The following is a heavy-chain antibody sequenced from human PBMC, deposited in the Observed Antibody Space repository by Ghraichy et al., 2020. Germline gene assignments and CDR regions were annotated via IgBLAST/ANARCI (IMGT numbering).Heavy chain of an antibody. Sequence: GGSLRLSCAASGFTFSSYAMHWVRQAPGKGLEWVAVISYDGSNKYYADSVKGRFTISRDNSKNTLYLQMNSLRAEDTAVYYCARVLYYYDSSGDYWGQGTLVTVSS. CDR1: GFTFSSYA. D-gene: IGHD3-22*01. CDR2: ISYDGSNK. V-gene: IGHV3-30*04. CDR3: ARVLYYYDSSGDY. J-gene: IGHJ4*02.